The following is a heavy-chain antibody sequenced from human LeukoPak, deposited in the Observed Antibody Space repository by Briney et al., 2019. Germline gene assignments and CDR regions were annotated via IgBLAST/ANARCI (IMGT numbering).Heavy chain of an antibody. D-gene: IGHD3-3*01. CDR2: INPNSGGT. CDR3: ARATSRLEWLLNWFDP. J-gene: IGHJ5*02. V-gene: IGHV1-2*02. Sequence: GASVKVSCKASGYTFTGYYMHWVRQAPGQGLEWMGWINPNSGGTNYAQKFQGRVTMTRDTSISTAYMELSRLRSDDTAVYYCARATSRLEWLLNWFDPWGQGTLVTVSS. CDR1: GYTFTGYY.